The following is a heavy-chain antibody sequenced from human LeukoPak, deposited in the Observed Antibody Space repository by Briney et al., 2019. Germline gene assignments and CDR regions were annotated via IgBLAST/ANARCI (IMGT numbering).Heavy chain of an antibody. V-gene: IGHV1-2*06. CDR2: INPNSGGT. D-gene: IGHD3-10*01. Sequence: ASVKVSCKASGYTFTGYYMHWVRQAPGQGLEWMGRINPNSGGTNYAQKFQGRVTMTRDTSISTAYMELSRLRSDDTAVYYCAMGHMVRGVITIFDYWGQGTLVTVSS. CDR1: GYTFTGYY. CDR3: AMGHMVRGVITIFDY. J-gene: IGHJ4*02.